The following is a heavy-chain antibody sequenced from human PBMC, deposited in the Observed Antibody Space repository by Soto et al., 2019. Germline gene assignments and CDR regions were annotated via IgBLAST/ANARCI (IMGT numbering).Heavy chain of an antibody. V-gene: IGHV3-74*01. CDR3: AKSLPSAAGYNWFDP. D-gene: IGHD6-13*01. CDR1: GFTFGGYW. Sequence: PGGSLRLSCAASGFTFGGYWMHWVRQAPGKGLEWVSRSNRDGSDTNYADSVKGRFTVSRDNAKNTLFLQMNGLRAEDTAVYYWAKSLPSAAGYNWFDPWGQGTLVTVSS. J-gene: IGHJ5*02. CDR2: SNRDGSDT.